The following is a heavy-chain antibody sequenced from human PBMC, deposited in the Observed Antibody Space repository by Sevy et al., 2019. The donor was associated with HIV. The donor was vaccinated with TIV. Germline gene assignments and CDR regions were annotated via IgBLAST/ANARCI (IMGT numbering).Heavy chain of an antibody. V-gene: IGHV4-4*02. CDR1: GGSISSSNW. CDR3: ARRGNDYGDFYYYYYYGMDV. J-gene: IGHJ6*02. D-gene: IGHD4-17*01. CDR2: IYHSGST. Sequence: SETLSLTCAVSGGSISSSNWWSRVRQPPGKGLEWIREIYHSGSTNYNPSLKSRVTISVDKSKNQFSLKLSSVTAADTAVYYCARRGNDYGDFYYYYYYGMDVWGQRTTVTVSS.